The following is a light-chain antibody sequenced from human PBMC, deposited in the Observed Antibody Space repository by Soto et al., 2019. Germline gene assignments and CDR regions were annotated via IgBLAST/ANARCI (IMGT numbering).Light chain of an antibody. CDR3: HQRQSRPRT. Sequence: EVVLTQSPVTLSLSPGERATLSCRASQSFRGLLAWYQQKPGQAPRLLIYDAYNRATGIPPRFSGSGSGTDFTLTISRLEPEDSAVYYCHQRQSRPRTFGQAT. CDR1: QSFRGL. CDR2: DAY. J-gene: IGKJ1*01. V-gene: IGKV3-11*01.